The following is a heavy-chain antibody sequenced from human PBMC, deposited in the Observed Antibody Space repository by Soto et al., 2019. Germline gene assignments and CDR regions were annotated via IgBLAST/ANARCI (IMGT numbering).Heavy chain of an antibody. CDR2: IIPNNGIA. Sequence: SVKVSCKASGGTFSSYTISWVRQAPGQGLEWMGRIIPNNGIANYAQKLQGRVTMTADTSTSTAYMELRSLRSDDTAVYYCARGYSCYETYNWFDPWGQGTLVTVSS. V-gene: IGHV1-69*02. D-gene: IGHD5-12*01. CDR3: ARGYSCYETYNWFDP. CDR1: GGTFSSYT. J-gene: IGHJ5*02.